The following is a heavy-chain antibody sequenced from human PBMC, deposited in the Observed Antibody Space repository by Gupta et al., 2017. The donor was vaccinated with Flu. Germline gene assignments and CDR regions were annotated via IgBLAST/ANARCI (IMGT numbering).Heavy chain of an antibody. CDR2: IYYSGST. CDR3: ARQHYDSSGHYGWDY. V-gene: IGHV4-39*01. J-gene: IGHJ4*02. D-gene: IGHD3-22*01. Sequence: WGWIRQPPGKGLEWIGRIYYSGSTYYNPSLKSRVTVSVDTSRTQFSLKLSSVTAADTAVYYCARQHYDSSGHYGWDYWGQETLATVSS.